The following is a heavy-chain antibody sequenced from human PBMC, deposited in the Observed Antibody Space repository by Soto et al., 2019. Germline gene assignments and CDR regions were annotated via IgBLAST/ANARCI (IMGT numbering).Heavy chain of an antibody. CDR2: ISYDGSNK. J-gene: IGHJ4*02. V-gene: IGHV3-30-3*01. CDR1: GFTFSSYA. Sequence: GGFLRLSCAASGFTFSSYAMHWVRQAPGKGLEWVAVISYDGSNKYYADSVKGRFTISRDNSKNTLYLQMNSLRAEDTAVYYCASGNKEVATIDREFDYWGQGTLVTVSS. CDR3: ASGNKEVATIDREFDY. D-gene: IGHD5-12*01.